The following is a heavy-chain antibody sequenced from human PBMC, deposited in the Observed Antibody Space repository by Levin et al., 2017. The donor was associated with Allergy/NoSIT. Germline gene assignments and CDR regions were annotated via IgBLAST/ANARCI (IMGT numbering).Heavy chain of an antibody. Sequence: GESLKISCAASGFTFSSYWMSWVRQAPGKGLEWVANIKQDGSEKNYVDSVKGRFTISTDNAENSVYLQMNSLRAEDTAVYYCATSRTFDYWGQGTQVTVSS. D-gene: IGHD1-14*01. V-gene: IGHV3-7*01. CDR1: GFTFSSYW. CDR2: IKQDGSEK. CDR3: ATSRTFDY. J-gene: IGHJ4*02.